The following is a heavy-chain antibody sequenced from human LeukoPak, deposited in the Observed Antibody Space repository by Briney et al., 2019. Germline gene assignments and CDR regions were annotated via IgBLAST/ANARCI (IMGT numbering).Heavy chain of an antibody. CDR2: ISGDNGNT. Sequence: ASVKVSCKASGYTFTSYGITWVRQAPRQGLEWMGWISGDNGNTYYAQKLQGRVTMTTDTSTSTAYMELRSLRSDDTAVYYCARDCDRSGYYCYWSQGTLVTVSS. V-gene: IGHV1-18*01. CDR1: GYTFTSYG. CDR3: ARDCDRSGYYCY. D-gene: IGHD3-22*01. J-gene: IGHJ4*02.